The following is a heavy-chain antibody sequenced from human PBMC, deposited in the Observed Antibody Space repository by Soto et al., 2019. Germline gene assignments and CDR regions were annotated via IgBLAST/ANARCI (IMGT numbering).Heavy chain of an antibody. CDR3: ARLVYDTRLNYMYFDL. V-gene: IGHV4-4*02. Sequence: SETLSLTCAVSGVSLTSGNWWTWVRQSPQRGLEYIGEIFHDGTANYYPSFERRVAMSVDTSRNQFSLKLTSVTAADTAVYFCARLVYDTRLNYMYFDLWGPGTLVTVSS. J-gene: IGHJ4*02. CDR2: IFHDGTA. CDR1: GVSLTSGNW. D-gene: IGHD3-10*01.